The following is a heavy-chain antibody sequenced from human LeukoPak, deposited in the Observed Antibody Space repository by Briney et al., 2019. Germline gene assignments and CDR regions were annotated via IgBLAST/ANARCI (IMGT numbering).Heavy chain of an antibody. D-gene: IGHD3-22*01. V-gene: IGHV1-69*13. CDR2: IIPIFGTA. Sequence: ASVKVSCKASGGTFSSYAISWVRQAPGQGLEWMGGIIPIFGTANYAQKFQGRVTITADESTSTAYMELSSLRSEDTAVYYCARVAIDQYHYDSSGYYDYWGQGTLVTVSS. CDR3: ARVAIDQYHYDSSGYYDY. CDR1: GGTFSSYA. J-gene: IGHJ4*02.